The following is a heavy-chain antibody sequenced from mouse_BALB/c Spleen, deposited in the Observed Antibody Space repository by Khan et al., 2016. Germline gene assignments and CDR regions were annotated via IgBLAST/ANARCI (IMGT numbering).Heavy chain of an antibody. CDR2: INPSTGYT. V-gene: IGHV1-7*01. CDR1: GYTFTSYW. J-gene: IGHJ4*01. D-gene: IGHD1-1*01. CDR3: ATSYYYGSGYYAMDY. Sequence: QVQLQQPGAELAKPGASVKMSCKASGYTFTSYWMHWVKQRPGQGLEWIGYINPSTGYTEYNQKFKDKATLTADKSSSTAYMQLSSLTSEDSAVYYGATSYYYGSGYYAMDYWCQGTSVTVSS.